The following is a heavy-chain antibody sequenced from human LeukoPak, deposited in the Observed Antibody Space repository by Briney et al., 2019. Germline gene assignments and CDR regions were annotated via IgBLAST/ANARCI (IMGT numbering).Heavy chain of an antibody. Sequence: PGGSLRLSCAASGFTFSSYSMNWVRQPPGKGLEWVSSISSSSSYIYYADSVKGRFTISRDNAKNSLYLQMNSLRAEDTAVYYCARDFLYRGYYAPIDYWGQGTLVTVSS. CDR2: ISSSSSYI. J-gene: IGHJ4*02. V-gene: IGHV3-21*01. D-gene: IGHD3-22*01. CDR3: ARDFLYRGYYAPIDY. CDR1: GFTFSSYS.